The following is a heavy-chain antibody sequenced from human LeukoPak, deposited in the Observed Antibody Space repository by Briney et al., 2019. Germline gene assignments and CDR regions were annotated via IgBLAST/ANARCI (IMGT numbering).Heavy chain of an antibody. J-gene: IGHJ5*02. D-gene: IGHD2-2*02. Sequence: ALVKVSCKASGYTFTTYYMHWVRQAPGQGLEWMGIINPSGGSTSYAQKFQGRVTMTRDTSTSTVYMELSSLTAEDTAVYYCARGGVPAAIYNWFDPWGQGTLVTVSS. CDR3: ARGGVPAAIYNWFDP. CDR1: GYTFTTYY. CDR2: INPSGGST. V-gene: IGHV1-46*01.